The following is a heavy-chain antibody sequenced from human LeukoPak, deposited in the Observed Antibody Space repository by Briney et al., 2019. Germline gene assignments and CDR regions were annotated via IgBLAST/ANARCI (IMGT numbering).Heavy chain of an antibody. V-gene: IGHV4-59*01. D-gene: IGHD3-22*01. CDR1: GASISSSY. J-gene: IGHJ3*01. CDR3: ARGYFDSSGYSNAFDV. Sequence: PSETLSLTCTVSGASISSSYWSWIRQPPGKGLEWIAYLYYSGSTNHNPSLKSRVATSVDTAKNQFSLKLSSVTAADTAVYYCARGYFDSSGYSNAFDVWGQGTMVTVSS. CDR2: LYYSGST.